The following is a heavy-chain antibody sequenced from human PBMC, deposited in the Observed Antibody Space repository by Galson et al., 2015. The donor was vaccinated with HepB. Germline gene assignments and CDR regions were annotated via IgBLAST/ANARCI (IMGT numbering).Heavy chain of an antibody. CDR2: IIPILGIA. CDR1: GGTFSSYT. J-gene: IGHJ6*02. CDR3: ARLGYCSSTSCYLDYGMDV. Sequence: SVKVSCKASGGTFSSYTISWVRQAPGQGLEWMGRIIPILGIANYAQKFQGRVTITADKSTSTAYMELSSLRSEDTAVYYCARLGYCSSTSCYLDYGMDVWGQGTTVTVSS. D-gene: IGHD2-2*01. V-gene: IGHV1-69*02.